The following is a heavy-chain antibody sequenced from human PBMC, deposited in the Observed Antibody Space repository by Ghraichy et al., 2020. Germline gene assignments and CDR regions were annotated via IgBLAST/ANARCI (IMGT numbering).Heavy chain of an antibody. J-gene: IGHJ3*01. V-gene: IGHV3-64*01. CDR3: ARSETTWSVVNYAFDV. CDR2: ISKNGDRT. CDR1: GFTFNSYS. D-gene: IGHD1-1*01. Sequence: GGSLRLSCAASGFTFNSYSIHWVRQAPGKGLECITAISKNGDRTYYENSVKGRFTISRDDSKNTVFLQMDSLRAEDMAVYYCARSETTWSVVNYAFDVWGQGTMVTVSS.